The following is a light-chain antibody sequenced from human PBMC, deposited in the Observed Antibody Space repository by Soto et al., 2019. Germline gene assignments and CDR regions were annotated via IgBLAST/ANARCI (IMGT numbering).Light chain of an antibody. Sequence: EIGSTQSPATVSLSPGERATLPCRASQSVTSYLAWYQQKPGQAPRLLIYGASNRATGIPDRFSGSGSGTDFTLTFSRLEPEDFAVYYCQQYGSSGTFGQGTKVDIK. CDR2: GAS. V-gene: IGKV3-20*01. CDR3: QQYGSSGT. J-gene: IGKJ1*01. CDR1: QSVTSY.